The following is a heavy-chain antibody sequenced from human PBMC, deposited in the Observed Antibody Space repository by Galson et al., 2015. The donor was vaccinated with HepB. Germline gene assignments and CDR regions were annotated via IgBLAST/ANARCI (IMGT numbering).Heavy chain of an antibody. D-gene: IGHD5-18*01. J-gene: IGHJ4*02. CDR2: ISSSSSYI. Sequence: SLRLSCAASGFTFSSYSMNWVRQAPGKGLEWVSSISSSSSYIYYADSVKGRFTISRDNAKNSLYLQMNSLRAEDTAVYYCAVIQLWLSQEVDYWGQGTLVTVSS. CDR3: AVIQLWLSQEVDY. V-gene: IGHV3-21*01. CDR1: GFTFSSYS.